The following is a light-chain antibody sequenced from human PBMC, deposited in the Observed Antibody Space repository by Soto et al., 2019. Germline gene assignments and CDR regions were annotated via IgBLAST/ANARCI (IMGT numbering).Light chain of an antibody. CDR1: NSNIGNNY. CDR2: DNN. V-gene: IGLV1-51*01. CDR3: GAWDSSLHAGV. J-gene: IGLJ2*01. Sequence: QSVLTQPPSVSAAPGQKVTISCSGSNSNIGNNYVSWYQQFPGTAPKVLIYDNNKRPSGIPDRFSGPKSATSATLVITGLQTGDEADYYCGAWDSSLHAGVFGGGTKLTVL.